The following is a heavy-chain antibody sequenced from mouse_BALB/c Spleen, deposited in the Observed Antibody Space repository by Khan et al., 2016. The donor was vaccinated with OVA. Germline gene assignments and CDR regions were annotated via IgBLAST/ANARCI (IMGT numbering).Heavy chain of an antibody. V-gene: IGHV1-7*01. CDR2: INPSTDYT. CDR3: GKHGSSVAWFTY. CDR1: GYTFTNYW. Sequence: QVQLQQSGAELAKPGASVKMSCKASGYTFTNYWMHWVKQRPGQGLEWIGYINPSTDYTAYNQKFKDKATLTADKSSSTAYIQLSSLTSEDSAVYYCGKHGSSVAWFTYWGQGTLVTVSA. D-gene: IGHD1-1*01. J-gene: IGHJ3*01.